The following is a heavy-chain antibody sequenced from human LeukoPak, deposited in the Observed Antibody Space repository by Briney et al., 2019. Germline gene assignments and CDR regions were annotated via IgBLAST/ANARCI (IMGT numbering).Heavy chain of an antibody. CDR2: ISFDETNT. CDR1: GFTFSTYA. J-gene: IGHJ2*01. D-gene: IGHD2-21*01. Sequence: PGRSLRLSCAASGFTFSTYALHWVRQAPGKGLEWVAAISFDETNTYYAASVKGRFTISRDNSKNTLYLQMNSLRAEDTAVYYCARSERYCGGDCSFDLWGRGTLVTVSS. V-gene: IGHV3-30*04. CDR3: ARSERYCGGDCSFDL.